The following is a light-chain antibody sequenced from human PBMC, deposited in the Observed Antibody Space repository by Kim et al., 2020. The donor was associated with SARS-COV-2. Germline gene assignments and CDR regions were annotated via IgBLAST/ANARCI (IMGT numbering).Light chain of an antibody. CDR1: QSISVW. Sequence: AFVGDRVTITCRASQSISVWLAWYHQRPGKAPKLLISGASSLQIGVPSRISGSGSGTVFTLTISSLQPEDVGTFYCQHANGFPWTFGQGTKVDIK. J-gene: IGKJ1*01. CDR3: QHANGFPWT. V-gene: IGKV1-12*01. CDR2: GAS.